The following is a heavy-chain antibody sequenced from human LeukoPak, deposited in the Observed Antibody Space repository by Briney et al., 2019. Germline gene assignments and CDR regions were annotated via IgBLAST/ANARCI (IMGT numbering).Heavy chain of an antibody. D-gene: IGHD3-22*01. Sequence: GGSLRLSCAASGFTFSSYAMSWVRQAPGKGLEWVSAISGSGGSTYYADSVKGLFTISRDNSKNTLYLQMNSLRAEDTAIYYCAKTGSIVVDPYFDCWGQGTLVTVSS. CDR1: GFTFSSYA. V-gene: IGHV3-23*01. CDR2: ISGSGGST. J-gene: IGHJ4*02. CDR3: AKTGSIVVDPYFDC.